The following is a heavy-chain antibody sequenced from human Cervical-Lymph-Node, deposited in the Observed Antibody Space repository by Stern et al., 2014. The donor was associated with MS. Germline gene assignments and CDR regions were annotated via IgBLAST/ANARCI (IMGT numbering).Heavy chain of an antibody. CDR3: ARLAGLAVAIDC. CDR2: IYHIGST. D-gene: IGHD6-19*01. Sequence: QLQLQESGPGLVKPSGTLSLTCAVSGGSISSSNWWSWVRQPPGKGLEWIGEIYHIGSTKYNPSLKSRVTISVDKSQNQFSLKLSSVTAADTAVYYCARLAGLAVAIDCWGQGTLVTVSS. CDR1: GGSISSSNW. J-gene: IGHJ4*02. V-gene: IGHV4-4*02.